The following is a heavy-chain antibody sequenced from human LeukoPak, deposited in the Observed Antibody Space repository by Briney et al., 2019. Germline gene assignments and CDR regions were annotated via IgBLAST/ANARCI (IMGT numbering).Heavy chain of an antibody. J-gene: IGHJ4*02. Sequence: GGSLRLSCVASGFTFSSYWMSWVRQAPGKGLEWVANIKQDGSEKYYVDSVKGRFTISRDNAKNSLYLQTNSLRAEDTAVYYCARGFDGDSLFDYWGQGTLVTVSS. CDR3: ARGFDGDSLFDY. CDR2: IKQDGSEK. CDR1: GFTFSSYW. V-gene: IGHV3-7*01. D-gene: IGHD4-17*01.